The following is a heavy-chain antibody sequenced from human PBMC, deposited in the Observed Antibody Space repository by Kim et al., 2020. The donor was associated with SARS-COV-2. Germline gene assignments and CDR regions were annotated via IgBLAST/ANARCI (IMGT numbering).Heavy chain of an antibody. D-gene: IGHD6-13*01. V-gene: IGHV4-39*01. Sequence: SETLSLTCTVSGGSISSSSYYWGWIRQPPGKGLEWIGSIYYSGITYYNPSLKSRGTISVDTSKNQFSLKLSSVTAADTAVYYCARSRQQQLVFNYYYGMDVWGQGTTVTVSS. CDR1: GGSISSSSYY. CDR3: ARSRQQQLVFNYYYGMDV. J-gene: IGHJ6*02. CDR2: IYYSGIT.